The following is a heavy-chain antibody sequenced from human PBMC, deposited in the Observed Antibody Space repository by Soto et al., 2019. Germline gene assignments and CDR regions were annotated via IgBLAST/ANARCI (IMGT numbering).Heavy chain of an antibody. CDR2: ISAYNGNT. CDR1: GYTFTSYG. D-gene: IGHD3-10*01. J-gene: IGHJ6*02. CDR3: ARDFYYGSGSLTAFYYYYYGMDV. V-gene: IGHV1-18*01. Sequence: ASVKVSCKASGYTFTSYGISWVRQAPGQGLEWMGWISAYNGNTNYAQKLQGRVTMTTDTSTSTAYMELRSLRSDDTAVYYCARDFYYGSGSLTAFYYYYYGMDVWGQGTTVTVSS.